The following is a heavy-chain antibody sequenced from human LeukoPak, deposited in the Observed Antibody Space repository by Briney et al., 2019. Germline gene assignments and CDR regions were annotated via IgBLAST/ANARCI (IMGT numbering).Heavy chain of an antibody. Sequence: GGSLRLSCATSGFPFETNAMSWVRQAPGKGLEWVSAISGSGGSTYYADSVKGRFTISRDNSKNTLYLQMNSLRAEDTAVYYCAKDPVTMVREYYFDYWGQGTLVTVSS. CDR1: GFPFETNA. D-gene: IGHD3-10*01. J-gene: IGHJ4*02. CDR2: ISGSGGST. V-gene: IGHV3-23*01. CDR3: AKDPVTMVREYYFDY.